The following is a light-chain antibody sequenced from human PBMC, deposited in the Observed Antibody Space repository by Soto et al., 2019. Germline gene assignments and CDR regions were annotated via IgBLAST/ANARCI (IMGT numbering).Light chain of an antibody. CDR2: DVS. J-gene: IGKJ4*01. V-gene: IGKV1-33*01. CDR3: KHFNNPPLT. Sequence: DIQMTQSPSSLSASVGDRVTITCQASQDISNYLNWYQQKPGKAPKILIYDVSVLEAGVPSRFSGGGSGTLFTLTFDSLQAEDAATYSSKHFNNPPLTSAGGPKVEIK. CDR1: QDISNY.